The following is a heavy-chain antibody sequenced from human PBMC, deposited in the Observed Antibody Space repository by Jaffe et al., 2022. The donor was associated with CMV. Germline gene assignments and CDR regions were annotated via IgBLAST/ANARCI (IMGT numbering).Heavy chain of an antibody. CDR3: ASEDILTGYYY. J-gene: IGHJ4*02. CDR1: GGSISSSSYY. V-gene: IGHV4-39*01. CDR2: IYYSGST. D-gene: IGHD3-9*01. Sequence: QLQLQESGPGLVKPSETLSLTCTVSGGSISSSSYYWGWIRQPPGKGLEWIGSIYYSGSTYYNPSLKSRVTISVDTSKNQFSLKLSSVTAADTAVYYCASEDILTGYYYWGQGTLVTVSS.